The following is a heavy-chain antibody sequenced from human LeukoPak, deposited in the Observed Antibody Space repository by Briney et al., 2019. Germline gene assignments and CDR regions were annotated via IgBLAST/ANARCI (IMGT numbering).Heavy chain of an antibody. Sequence: ASVKVSCKTSGYTFTGSYMRWVRQAPGQGLEWMGRINPNSGGTNYAQKFQGRVTMTRDTSISTAYMELSRLRSDDTAVYYCARERVITFGGVIVFIYYGMDVWGQGTTVTVSS. J-gene: IGHJ6*02. CDR1: GYTFTGSY. CDR3: ARERVITFGGVIVFIYYGMDV. V-gene: IGHV1-2*06. D-gene: IGHD3-16*02. CDR2: INPNSGGT.